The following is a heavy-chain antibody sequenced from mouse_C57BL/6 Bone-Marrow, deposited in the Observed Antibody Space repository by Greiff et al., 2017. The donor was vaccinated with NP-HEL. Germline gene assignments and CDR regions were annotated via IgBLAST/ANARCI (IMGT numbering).Heavy chain of an antibody. V-gene: IGHV7-1*01. CDR1: GFTFSDFY. Sequence: EVNVVESGGGLVQSGRSLRLSCATSGFTFSDFYMEWVRQAPGKGLEWIAASRNKANDYTTEYSASVKGRFIVSRDTSQSILYLQMNALRAEDTAIYYCARDDYDAWFAYWGQGTLVTVSA. CDR2: SRNKANDYTT. CDR3: ARDDYDAWFAY. J-gene: IGHJ3*01. D-gene: IGHD2-4*01.